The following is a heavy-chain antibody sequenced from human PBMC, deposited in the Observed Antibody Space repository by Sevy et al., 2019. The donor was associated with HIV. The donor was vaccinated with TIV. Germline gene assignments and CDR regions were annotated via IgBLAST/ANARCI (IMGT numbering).Heavy chain of an antibody. J-gene: IGHJ4*02. CDR2: VSHSGNT. CDR3: ARLRWGLVVVPGATPGCYFDS. D-gene: IGHD2-2*02. Sequence: SETLSLTCTVSGDSINTYYWSWIRQPPGKGLEWIGYVSHSGNTNYNPSLKSRVSMSVDTSTNQFSLKVKSVTAADTAVYYCARLRWGLVVVPGATPGCYFDSWGQGTLVTVSS. V-gene: IGHV4-59*08. CDR1: GDSINTYY.